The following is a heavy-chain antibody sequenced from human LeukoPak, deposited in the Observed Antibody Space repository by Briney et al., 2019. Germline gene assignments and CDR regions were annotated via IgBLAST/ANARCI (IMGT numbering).Heavy chain of an antibody. CDR2: IKQDGSEK. V-gene: IGHV3-7*01. CDR3: ARDMVVVVPAAPGWFDY. J-gene: IGHJ4*02. Sequence: GGSLRLSCAASGFTFSSYWMSWVRQAPGKGLEWVANIKQDGSEKYYVDSVKGRFTISRDNAKNSLYLQMNSLRAEDTAVYYCARDMVVVVPAAPGWFDYWGQGTLVTVSS. D-gene: IGHD2-2*01. CDR1: GFTFSSYW.